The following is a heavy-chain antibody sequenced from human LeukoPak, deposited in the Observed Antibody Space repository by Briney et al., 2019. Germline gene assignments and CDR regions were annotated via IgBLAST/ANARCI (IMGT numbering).Heavy chain of an antibody. V-gene: IGHV3-21*01. Sequence: PGESLRLSCAASGFTFSSYSMNWVRQAPGKGLEWVSSISSSSSYIYYADSVKGRFTISRDNAKNSLYLQMNSLRAEDTAVYYCARVRYCSGGSCYSPFDYWGQGTPVTVSS. CDR1: GFTFSSYS. CDR3: ARVRYCSGGSCYSPFDY. J-gene: IGHJ4*01. D-gene: IGHD2-15*01. CDR2: ISSSSSYI.